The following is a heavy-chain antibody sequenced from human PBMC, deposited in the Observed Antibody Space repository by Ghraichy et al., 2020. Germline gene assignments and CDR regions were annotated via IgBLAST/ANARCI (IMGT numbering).Heavy chain of an antibody. V-gene: IGHV4-31*03. Sequence: SETLSLTCTVSGGSISSGGYYWSWIRQHPGKGLEWIGYIYYSGSTYYNPSLKSRVTMSVDTSKNQFSLKLSSVTAADTAVYYCARDHSIAAAGWNGMDVWGQGTTVTVSS. J-gene: IGHJ6*02. CDR2: IYYSGST. D-gene: IGHD6-13*01. CDR3: ARDHSIAAAGWNGMDV. CDR1: GGSISSGGYY.